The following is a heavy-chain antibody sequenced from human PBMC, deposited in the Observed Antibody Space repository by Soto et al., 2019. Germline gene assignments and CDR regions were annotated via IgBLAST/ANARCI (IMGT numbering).Heavy chain of an antibody. V-gene: IGHV3-23*01. CDR3: AKSVTSITGTTGWFDP. D-gene: IGHD1-7*01. CDR1: GFTFSSYA. CDR2: ISGSGGST. J-gene: IGHJ5*02. Sequence: GGSLRLSCAASGFTFSSYAMSWVRQAPGKGLEWVSAISGSGGSTYYADSVKGRFTISRDNSKNTLYLQMNSLRAEDTAVYYCAKSVTSITGTTGWFDPWGQGTLVTVSS.